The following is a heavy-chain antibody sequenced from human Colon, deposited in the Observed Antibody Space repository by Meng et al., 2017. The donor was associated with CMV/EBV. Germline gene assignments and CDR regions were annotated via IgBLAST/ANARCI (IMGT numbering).Heavy chain of an antibody. D-gene: IGHD3-10*01. J-gene: IGHJ4*02. CDR3: ARVGDYPGGYYDY. Sequence: GESLKISCAASGFTFSRSAIHWVRQAPGKGLEWVALISSDGNIKHYSDSVKGRLTISRDNSKNMLSLQMDNLRADDTSVYYCARVGDYPGGYYDYWGQGTLVTVSS. V-gene: IGHV3-30-3*01. CDR1: GFTFSRSA. CDR2: ISSDGNIK.